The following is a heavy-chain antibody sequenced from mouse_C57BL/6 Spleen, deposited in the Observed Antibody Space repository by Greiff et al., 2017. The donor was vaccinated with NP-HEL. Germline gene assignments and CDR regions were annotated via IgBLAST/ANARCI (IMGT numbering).Heavy chain of an antibody. Sequence: VQLQQPGAELVRPGTSVQLSCKASGYTFTSYWLHWVKQRPGQGLEWIGVIDPSDSYTNYNQKFKGKATLTVDTSSSTAYMQLSSLTSEDSAVYYCARSYGSSYYAMDYWGQGTSVTVSS. D-gene: IGHD1-1*01. V-gene: IGHV1-59*01. CDR1: GYTFTSYW. J-gene: IGHJ4*01. CDR3: ARSYGSSYYAMDY. CDR2: IDPSDSYT.